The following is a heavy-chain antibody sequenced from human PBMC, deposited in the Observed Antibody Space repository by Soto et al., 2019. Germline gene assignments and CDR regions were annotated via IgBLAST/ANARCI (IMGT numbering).Heavy chain of an antibody. J-gene: IGHJ4*02. CDR1: GFTFSSYA. Sequence: LRLSWAASGFTFSSYAMHWVRQAPGKGLEWVAVISYDGSNKYYADSVKGRVTISRDNSKNTLYVQMNSLRAEDTDVYSCSSDSSSSWNTSLDSWGQGTMVTVYS. D-gene: IGHD6-13*01. CDR3: SSDSSSSWNTSLDS. CDR2: ISYDGSNK. V-gene: IGHV3-30*03.